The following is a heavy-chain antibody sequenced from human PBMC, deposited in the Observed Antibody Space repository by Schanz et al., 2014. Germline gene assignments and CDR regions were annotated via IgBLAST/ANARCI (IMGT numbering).Heavy chain of an antibody. J-gene: IGHJ6*02. CDR3: AKDGPGGSGSYSADGGMDV. Sequence: DVHLLESGGGLVQPGGSLRLSCAASEFTFSTDAMSWVRQAPGKGLEWVANIKKDGSEKYYVDSVKGRFTISRDNAKNSLYLQMNGLRAEDTAVYYCAKDGPGGSGSYSADGGMDVWGQGTTVTVSS. CDR1: EFTFSTDA. D-gene: IGHD3-10*01. V-gene: IGHV3-7*03. CDR2: IKKDGSEK.